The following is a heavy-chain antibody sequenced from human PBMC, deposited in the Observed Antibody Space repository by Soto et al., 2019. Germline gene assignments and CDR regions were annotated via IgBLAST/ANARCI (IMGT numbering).Heavy chain of an antibody. Sequence: QVQLVESGGGVVQPGRSLRLSCAASGFTFSSYAMHWVRQAPGKGLEWVAVISYDGSNKYYADSVKGRFTISRDNSKNTLYLQMNSLRAEDTAVYYCARDSGYYFGYWGQGTLVTVSS. CDR3: ARDSGYYFGY. V-gene: IGHV3-30-3*01. CDR2: ISYDGSNK. CDR1: GFTFSSYA. D-gene: IGHD3-10*01. J-gene: IGHJ4*02.